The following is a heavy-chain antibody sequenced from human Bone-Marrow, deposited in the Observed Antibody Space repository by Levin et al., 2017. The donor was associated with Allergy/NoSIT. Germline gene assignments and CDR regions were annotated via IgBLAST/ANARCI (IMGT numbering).Heavy chain of an antibody. V-gene: IGHV3-53*01. J-gene: IGHJ5*02. Sequence: GGSLRLSCAASGFTVSSNYMSWVRQAPGKGLEWVSVIYSGGSTYYADSVKGRFTISRDNSKNTLYLQMNSLRAEDTAVYDCARVEGIAAAANWFDPWGQGTLVTVS. D-gene: IGHD6-13*01. CDR2: IYSGGST. CDR1: GFTVSSNY. CDR3: ARVEGIAAAANWFDP.